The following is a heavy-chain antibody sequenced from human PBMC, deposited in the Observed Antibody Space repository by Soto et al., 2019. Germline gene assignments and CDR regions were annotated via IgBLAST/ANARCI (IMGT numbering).Heavy chain of an antibody. J-gene: IGHJ4*02. CDR3: TAGVGASDFDY. CDR1: GLTFSKAW. CDR2: SMSKPDGGTT. Sequence: EVQLVESGGGLVKPGASLRLPCAASGLTFSKAWMSWVRQAPGKGLEWVGRSMSKPDGGTTDYAAPVKGRFTISRDDSKNTLSLQMNSLKTEDTAVYYCTAGVGASDFDYWGQGTLVTVSS. D-gene: IGHD1-26*01. V-gene: IGHV3-15*01.